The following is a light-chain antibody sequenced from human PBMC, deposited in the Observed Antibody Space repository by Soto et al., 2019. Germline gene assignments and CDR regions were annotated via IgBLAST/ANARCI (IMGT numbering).Light chain of an antibody. V-gene: IGKV1-39*01. CDR2: AAS. CDR3: QQSYSTPRT. J-gene: IGKJ1*01. CDR1: QPITSY. Sequence: DMQMTQSPSSLSASVGDRVTITCRASQPITSYLNWYQQKPGKAPKVLIYAASSLQSGVPSRFSGSGSGTHFILTISRLQPEDSATYYCQQSYSTPRTFGQGTKVEIK.